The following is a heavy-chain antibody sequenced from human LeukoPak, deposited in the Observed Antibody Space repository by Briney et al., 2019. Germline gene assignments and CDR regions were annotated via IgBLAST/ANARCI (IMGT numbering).Heavy chain of an antibody. D-gene: IGHD5-18*01. J-gene: IGHJ4*02. CDR3: ARGSTGYSYGPDDY. V-gene: IGHV4-34*01. Sequence: SEILSLTCAVYGGSFSGYYWSWIRQPPGKGLEWIGEINHSGSTNYNPSLKSRVTISVDTSKNQFSLKLSSVTAADTAVYYCARGSTGYSYGPDDYWGQGTLVTVSS. CDR2: INHSGST. CDR1: GGSFSGYY.